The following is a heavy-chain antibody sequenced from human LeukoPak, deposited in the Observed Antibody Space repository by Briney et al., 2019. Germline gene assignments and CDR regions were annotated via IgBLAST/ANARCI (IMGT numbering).Heavy chain of an antibody. CDR1: GGSISSYY. CDR2: IYYSGST. D-gene: IGHD3-3*01. V-gene: IGHV4-59*01. Sequence: NPSETLSLTCTVSGGSISSYYWSWIRQPPGKGLEWIGYIYYSGSTNYNPSLKSRVTISVDTSKNQFSLKLSSVTAADTAVYYCARETGVGFGVAQNWFAPGAREPWSPSPQ. CDR3: ARETGVGFGVAQNWFAP. J-gene: IGHJ5*02.